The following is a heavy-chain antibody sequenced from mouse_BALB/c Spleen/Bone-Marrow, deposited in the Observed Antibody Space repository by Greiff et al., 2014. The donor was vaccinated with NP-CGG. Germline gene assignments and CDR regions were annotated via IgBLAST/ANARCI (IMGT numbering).Heavy chain of an antibody. D-gene: IGHD1-1*01. CDR3: APYYYGRWFAN. J-gene: IGHJ3*01. CDR1: GFNIKDTY. CDR2: IDPANGNI. Sequence: EVQRVESGAELVKPEASVKLSCTASGFNIKDTYVHWVKQRPEQGLEWIGRIDPANGNIKYDPKFQGKATITADTSSNTAYLQLSSLTSEDTAVYYCAPYYYGRWFANWGQGTLVTVSA. V-gene: IGHV14-3*02.